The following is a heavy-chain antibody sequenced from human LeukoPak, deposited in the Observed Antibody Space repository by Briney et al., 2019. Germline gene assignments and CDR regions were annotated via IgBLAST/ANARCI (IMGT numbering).Heavy chain of an antibody. CDR2: ISYDGSNK. CDR3: ARSGPSVLWSKSFDY. D-gene: IGHD3-10*01. V-gene: IGHV3-30*03. CDR1: GFTFSSYG. J-gene: IGHJ4*02. Sequence: GRSLRLSCAASGFTFSSYGMHWVRQAPGKGLEWVAVISYDGSNKYYADSVKGRFTISRDNSKNTLFLQMDNLRADDTATYYCARSGPSVLWSKSFDYWGQGALVTVSS.